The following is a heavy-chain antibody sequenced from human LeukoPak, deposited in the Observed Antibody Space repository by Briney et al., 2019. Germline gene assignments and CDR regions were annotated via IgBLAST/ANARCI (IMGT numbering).Heavy chain of an antibody. CDR3: AELGITMIGGV. CDR2: ISSSGSTI. D-gene: IGHD3-10*02. Sequence: PGGSLRLSCAASGFRFSSYEMNWVRQDPGKGLEMVSYISSSGSTIYYADSVKGRFIISRYNAKNSLYLKMNSLRAEDTAVYYCAELGITMIGGVWGKGTTVTISS. J-gene: IGHJ6*04. CDR1: GFRFSSYE. V-gene: IGHV3-48*03.